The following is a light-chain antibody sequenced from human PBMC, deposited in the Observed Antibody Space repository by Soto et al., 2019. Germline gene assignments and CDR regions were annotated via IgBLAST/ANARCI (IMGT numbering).Light chain of an antibody. V-gene: IGLV2-14*01. CDR2: EVV. CDR1: SSDVGYYNY. CDR3: SSYAAGSIYV. Sequence: QFVLTQPASVSGSPGQSITISCTGTSSDVGYYNYVSWFQQHPGKAPKLMISEVVNRPSGVSIRFSGSKSGDTASLTITGLQAEDEADYYCSSYAAGSIYVFGTGTKLTVL. J-gene: IGLJ1*01.